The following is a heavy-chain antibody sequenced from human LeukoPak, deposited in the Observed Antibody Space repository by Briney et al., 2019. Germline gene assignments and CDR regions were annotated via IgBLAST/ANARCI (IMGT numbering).Heavy chain of an antibody. J-gene: IGHJ4*02. CDR3: AKNRVVFNLNYAYYFDY. CDR2: ISGSGDVK. CDR1: GITFSNHG. Sequence: GGSLRLSCALSGITFSNHGMNWVRQAPGKGLEWVSGISGSGDVKWYADSVKGRFTISRDNSKNTLYLQMNSLRTEDTAVYYCAKNRVVFNLNYAYYFDYWGQGTLVTVSS. D-gene: IGHD1-7*01. V-gene: IGHV3-23*01.